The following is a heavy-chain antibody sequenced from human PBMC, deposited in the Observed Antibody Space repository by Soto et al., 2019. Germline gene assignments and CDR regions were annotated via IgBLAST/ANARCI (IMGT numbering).Heavy chain of an antibody. CDR3: ARTDRDFYGLDV. CDR1: GFTFRNYD. CDR2: ISDAGDP. Sequence: EVQLVESGGGLVQPGGSLRLSCEASGFTFRNYDMHWVRQGTGKGLEWVSGISDAGDPDYSDAVEGRFTISRENAKNYCFLQMNSPRAGDTAVYYSARTDRDFYGLDVWGQGTTVIVSS. V-gene: IGHV3-13*05. J-gene: IGHJ6*02.